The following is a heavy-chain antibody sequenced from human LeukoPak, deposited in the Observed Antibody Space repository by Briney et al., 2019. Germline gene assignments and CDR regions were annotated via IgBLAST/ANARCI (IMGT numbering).Heavy chain of an antibody. J-gene: IGHJ4*02. CDR3: ARDRTIVVVPAAHIDY. Sequence: GGSLRLSCAASGFTFSSYGMHWVRQAPGKGLEWVAVISYDGSNKYYADSVKGRFTISRDNSKNTLYLQMNSLRAEDTAVYYCARDRTIVVVPAAHIDYWGQGTLVTVSS. V-gene: IGHV3-30*19. CDR1: GFTFSSYG. CDR2: ISYDGSNK. D-gene: IGHD2-2*01.